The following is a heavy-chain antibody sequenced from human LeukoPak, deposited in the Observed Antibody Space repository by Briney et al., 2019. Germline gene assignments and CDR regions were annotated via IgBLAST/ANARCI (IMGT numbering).Heavy chain of an antibody. Sequence: GGSLRLSCVASGFTFSRHDMNCVRQAPGKGLEWVAVISYDGSNKYYADSVKGRFTISRDNSKNTLYLQMNSLRTEDTAVYYCAKGVSSSWSNDTFDIWGQGTMVTVSS. D-gene: IGHD6-13*01. CDR2: ISYDGSNK. J-gene: IGHJ3*02. CDR3: AKGVSSSWSNDTFDI. CDR1: GFTFSRHD. V-gene: IGHV3-30*18.